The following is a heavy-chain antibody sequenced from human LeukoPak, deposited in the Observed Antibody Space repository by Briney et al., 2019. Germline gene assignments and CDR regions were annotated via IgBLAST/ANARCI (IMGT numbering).Heavy chain of an antibody. CDR3: ARRSLGGDPPFIDY. J-gene: IGHJ4*02. Sequence: GASVKVSCKASGYTFTSYWIGWVRQMPGKGLEWMGIIYPGDSDTRYSPSFQGQVTISADKSISTAYLQWSSLKASDTAMYYCARRSLGGDPPFIDYWGQGTLVTVSS. V-gene: IGHV5-51*01. CDR2: IYPGDSDT. CDR1: GYTFTSYW. D-gene: IGHD2-21*02.